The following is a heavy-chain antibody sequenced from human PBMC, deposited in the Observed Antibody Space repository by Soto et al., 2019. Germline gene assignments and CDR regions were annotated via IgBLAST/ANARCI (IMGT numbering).Heavy chain of an antibody. J-gene: IGHJ6*02. V-gene: IGHV1-3*02. CDR3: ARLSYSDALDV. CDR1: GYTFRSHG. Sequence: QVQLVQSGAEVRTPGASVKIACKASGYTFRSHGVQWVRQAPGQRLEWVGWSNGGKGFTKYSQEFQDRVTITRDTAASTIYMELHSLTSDDTAVYYCARLSYSDALDVWGQGTTVTVSS. CDR2: SNGGKGFT. D-gene: IGHD4-17*01.